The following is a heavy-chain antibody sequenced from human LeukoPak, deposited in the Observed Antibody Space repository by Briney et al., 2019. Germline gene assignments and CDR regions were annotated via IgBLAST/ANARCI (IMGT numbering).Heavy chain of an antibody. CDR3: ANMMSMTTVTY. CDR1: GFTFSNSA. Sequence: GGSLRLSCAASGFTFSNSAMSWVRQAPGKGLEWVSSLSGSGGSTYYADSVKGRFTISRDNSKNTLYLQMNSLRAEDTAVYYCANMMSMTTVTYWGQGTLVTVSS. D-gene: IGHD4-11*01. J-gene: IGHJ4*02. CDR2: LSGSGGST. V-gene: IGHV3-23*01.